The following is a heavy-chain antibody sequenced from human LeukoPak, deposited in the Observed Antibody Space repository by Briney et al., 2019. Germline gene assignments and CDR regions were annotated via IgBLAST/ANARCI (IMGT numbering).Heavy chain of an antibody. CDR3: ARVNIVLMVRAALDY. CDR2: INPNSGGT. CDR1: GHTFTGYY. J-gene: IGHJ4*02. Sequence: ASVKVSCKASGHTFTGYYMHWVRQAPGQGLEWMGWINPNSGGTNYAQKFQGRVTMTRDTSISTAYMELSRLRSDDTAVYYCARVNIVLMVRAALDYWGQGTLVTVSS. V-gene: IGHV1-2*02. D-gene: IGHD2-8*01.